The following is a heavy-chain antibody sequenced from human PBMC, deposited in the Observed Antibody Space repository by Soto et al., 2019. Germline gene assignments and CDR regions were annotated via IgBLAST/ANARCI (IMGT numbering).Heavy chain of an antibody. CDR3: ARDRRGATRENYYGMDV. CDR2: INPSGGST. V-gene: IGHV1-46*01. D-gene: IGHD1-26*01. J-gene: IGHJ6*02. CDR1: GYTFTSYY. Sequence: GASVKVSCKASGYTFTSYYMHWVRQAPGQGLEWMGIINPSGGSTSYAQKFQGRVTMTRDTSTSTVYMELSSLRSEDTAVYYCARDRRGATRENYYGMDVWGQGTTVTVSS.